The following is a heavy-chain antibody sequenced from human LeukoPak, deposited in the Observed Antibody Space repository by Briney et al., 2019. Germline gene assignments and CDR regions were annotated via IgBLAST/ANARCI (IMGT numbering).Heavy chain of an antibody. CDR3: ARDVGTPYDFYH. CDR1: GFTFSSYS. D-gene: IGHD3-3*01. J-gene: IGHJ4*02. V-gene: IGHV3-21*01. Sequence: GGSLRLSCAASGFTFSSYSMNWVRQAPGKGLEWVSSISSSGRYIYYADSVKGRFTISRDNAKNSLYLQMDSLRAEDTAVYYCARDVGTPYDFYHWGQGTLVTVSS. CDR2: ISSSGRYI.